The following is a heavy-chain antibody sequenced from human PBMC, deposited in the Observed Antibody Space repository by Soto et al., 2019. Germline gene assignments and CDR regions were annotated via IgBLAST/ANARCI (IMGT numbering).Heavy chain of an antibody. CDR1: GGSFSGYY. Sequence: SETLSLTCAVYGGSFSGYYWSWIRQPPGKGLEWIGEINHSGSTNYTPSLKSRVTISVDTSKNQFSLKLSSVTAADTAVYYCAMIPVDTYMICCSDPCGQGTLVTVS. J-gene: IGHJ5*01. CDR2: INHSGST. CDR3: AMIPVDTYMICCSDP. V-gene: IGHV4-34*01. D-gene: IGHD3-16*01.